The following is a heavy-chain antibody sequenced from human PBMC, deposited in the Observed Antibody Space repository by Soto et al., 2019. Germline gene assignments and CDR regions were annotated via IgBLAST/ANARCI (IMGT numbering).Heavy chain of an antibody. Sequence: GGSMRLSCEVSGFTFSDHYMDWVRQTPGKGLEWVGRSRNKANSFSTAYAPSVKGRFTISRDDSKSSLYLQMNSLKTDDTAVYYCTRIAYNYGPGDYWGQGTLVTVSS. CDR2: SRNKANSFST. CDR1: GFTFSDHY. V-gene: IGHV3-72*01. CDR3: TRIAYNYGPGDY. J-gene: IGHJ4*02. D-gene: IGHD2-21*01.